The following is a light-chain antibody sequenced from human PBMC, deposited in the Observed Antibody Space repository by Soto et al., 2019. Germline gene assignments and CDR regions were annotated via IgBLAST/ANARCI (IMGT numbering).Light chain of an antibody. V-gene: IGLV2-14*03. CDR2: DVT. J-gene: IGLJ3*02. CDR1: SSDVGGYDH. CDR3: SSYTNKDTIL. Sequence: QSVLTQPASVSGSPGQSITISCTGTSSDVGGYDHVSWYQQHPGKAPKLIIYDVTVRPSGISPRFSGSKSDNTASLAVSGLQPEDEADYYCSSYTNKDTILFGGGTKLTAL.